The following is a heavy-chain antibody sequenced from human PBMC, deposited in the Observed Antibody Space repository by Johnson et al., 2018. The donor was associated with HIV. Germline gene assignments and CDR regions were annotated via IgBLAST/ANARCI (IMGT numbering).Heavy chain of an antibody. D-gene: IGHD6-19*01. J-gene: IGHJ3*02. Sequence: VQLVESGGGLVKPGGSLRLSCAASGFTFSNAWMSWVRQAPGKGLEWVGRIKSKTDGGTTDYAAPVKGRFTISRDDSKNTLYLQMNSLKTEDTAVYYCNTQKYDQQFWGSSGWYESGAFDIWGQGTMFTVSS. V-gene: IGHV3-15*01. CDR3: NTQKYDQQFWGSSGWYESGAFDI. CDR1: GFTFSNAW. CDR2: IKSKTDGGTT.